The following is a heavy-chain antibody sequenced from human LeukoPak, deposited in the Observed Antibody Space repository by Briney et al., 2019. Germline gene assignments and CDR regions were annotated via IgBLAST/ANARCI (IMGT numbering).Heavy chain of an antibody. V-gene: IGHV3-9*01. CDR2: ISWNSGSI. CDR1: GFTFDDYA. Sequence: PGGSLRLSCAASGFTFDDYAMHWVRQAPGKGLEWVSGISWNSGSIGYVDSVKGRFTISRDNAKNSLYLQMNSLRAEDTAVYYCARVRIMITFGGADPYYFDYWGQGTLVTVSS. D-gene: IGHD3-16*01. J-gene: IGHJ4*02. CDR3: ARVRIMITFGGADPYYFDY.